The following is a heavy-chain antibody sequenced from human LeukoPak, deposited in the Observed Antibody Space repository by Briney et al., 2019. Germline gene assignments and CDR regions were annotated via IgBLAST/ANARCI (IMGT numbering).Heavy chain of an antibody. CDR3: AKGGSTAIWDY. J-gene: IGHJ4*02. CDR2: ISYDGSNK. V-gene: IGHV3-30*04. D-gene: IGHD5-18*01. Sequence: GRSLRLSCAASGFAFSSYAMHWVRQAPGKGLEWVAVISYDGSNKYYADSVKGRFTISRDNSKNTLYLQMNSLRAEDTAVYYCAKGGSTAIWDYWGQGTLVTVSS. CDR1: GFAFSSYA.